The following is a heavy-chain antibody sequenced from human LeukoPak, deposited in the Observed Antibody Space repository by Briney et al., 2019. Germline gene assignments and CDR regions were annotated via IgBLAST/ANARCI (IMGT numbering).Heavy chain of an antibody. D-gene: IGHD6-19*01. CDR2: ISGSGGST. V-gene: IGHV3-23*01. J-gene: IGHJ6*02. Sequence: PGGSLRLSCAASGFTFSSYAMSWVRQAPGKGLEWVSAISGSGGSTYYADSVKGRFTISRDNSKNTLYLQTNSLRAEDTAVYYCAKDGYSSGWSREDGMDVWGQGTTVTVSS. CDR3: AKDGYSSGWSREDGMDV. CDR1: GFTFSSYA.